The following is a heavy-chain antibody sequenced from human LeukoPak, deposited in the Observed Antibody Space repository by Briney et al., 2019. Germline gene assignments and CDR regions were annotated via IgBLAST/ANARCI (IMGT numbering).Heavy chain of an antibody. CDR1: GFTFSSYW. D-gene: IGHD6-13*01. CDR3: ARGLTLDSSSWYSWFDP. V-gene: IGHV3-7*01. CDR2: IKQDGSEK. J-gene: IGHJ5*02. Sequence: PGGSLRLSCAASGFTFSSYWMSWVRQAPGKGLEWVANIKQDGSEKYYVDSVKGRFTISRDNAKNSLYLQMNSLRAEDTAVYYCARGLTLDSSSWYSWFDPWGQGTLVTVSS.